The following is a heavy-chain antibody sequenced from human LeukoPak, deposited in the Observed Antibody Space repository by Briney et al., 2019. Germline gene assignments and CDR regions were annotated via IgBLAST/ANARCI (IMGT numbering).Heavy chain of an antibody. Sequence: SETLSLTCSVSGYSISSGSYWGWIRQPPGKGLEWIGSIYHSGSTYYNPSLKSRVTISVDTSKNQFSLKLSSVTAADTAVYYCARDNGRGYYFYWYFDLWGRGTLVTVSS. CDR3: ARDNGRGYYFYWYFDL. CDR1: GYSISSGSY. CDR2: IYHSGST. D-gene: IGHD3-22*01. V-gene: IGHV4-38-2*02. J-gene: IGHJ2*01.